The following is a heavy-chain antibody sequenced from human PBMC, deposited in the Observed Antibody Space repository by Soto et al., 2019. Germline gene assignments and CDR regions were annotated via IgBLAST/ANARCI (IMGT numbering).Heavy chain of an antibody. D-gene: IGHD6-25*01. J-gene: IGHJ5*02. CDR1: GFTFSSYW. CDR2: INSDGSST. V-gene: IGHV3-74*01. Sequence: EVQLVESGGGLVQPGGSLRLSCAASGFTFSSYWMHWVRQAPGKGLVWVSRINSDGSSTYYADSVKGRFTISRENAKNTLYLKRNSRGPEDTAVYYCARDSGSWGQGTLVTVSS. CDR3: ARDSGS.